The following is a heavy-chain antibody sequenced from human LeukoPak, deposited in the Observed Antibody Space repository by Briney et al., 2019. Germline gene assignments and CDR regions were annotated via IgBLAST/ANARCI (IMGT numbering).Heavy chain of an antibody. Sequence: GGSLRLSCAASGFSFGIHWMTWVRQAPGKGLEWVANINQDGGEEYYVDSVKGRFTISRDNAKNSLYLQMNSLRAEDTAVYYCARDSGAFDIWGQGTMVTVSS. CDR2: INQDGGEE. CDR1: GFSFGIHW. V-gene: IGHV3-7*01. CDR3: ARDSGAFDI. J-gene: IGHJ3*02.